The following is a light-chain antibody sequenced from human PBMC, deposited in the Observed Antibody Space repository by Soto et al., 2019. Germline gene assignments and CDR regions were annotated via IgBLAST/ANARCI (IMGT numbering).Light chain of an antibody. CDR3: QQYGSSLTWT. V-gene: IGKV3-20*01. J-gene: IGKJ1*01. Sequence: EIVLTQSPGTLSLSPGERATLSCRASQSVSSSYLAWYQQKPGQAPRLLIYGASSRATGIPDRFSGSGSGTDFTHTISRLDPEDFAVYYCQQYGSSLTWTFGQGTKVDIK. CDR1: QSVSSSY. CDR2: GAS.